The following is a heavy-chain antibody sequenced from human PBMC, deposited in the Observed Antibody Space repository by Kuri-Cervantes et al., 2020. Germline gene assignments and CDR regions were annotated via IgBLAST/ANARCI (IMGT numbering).Heavy chain of an antibody. D-gene: IGHD6-13*01. CDR1: GYTFTSHY. CDR3: ARDSNWYSPDY. Sequence: ASVKVSCKASGYTFTSHYMHWGRQAPGQGLEWMGIINPSGDRTTYAQKFQGRVTLTRDSSTSTVYMELTSLTSEDTAVYYCARDSNWYSPDYWGQGTLVTVSS. V-gene: IGHV1-46*01. J-gene: IGHJ4*02. CDR2: INPSGDRT.